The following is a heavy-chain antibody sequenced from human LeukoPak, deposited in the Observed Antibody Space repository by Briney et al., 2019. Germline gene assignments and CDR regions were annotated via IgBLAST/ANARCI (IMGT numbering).Heavy chain of an antibody. CDR2: ISAGGRT. V-gene: IGHV4-61*02. J-gene: IGHJ5*02. CDR3: TRGGHDYGGSFDT. Sequence: SETLSLTCAISGASIASGSYHWDWIRQPAGSRPEYIGRISAGGRTNYNPSLKSRLTTSMDTSKNHVSLRLSSVTAADTAVYYCTRGGHDYGGSFDTWGQGILVTVSS. CDR1: GASIASGSYH. D-gene: IGHD4-23*01.